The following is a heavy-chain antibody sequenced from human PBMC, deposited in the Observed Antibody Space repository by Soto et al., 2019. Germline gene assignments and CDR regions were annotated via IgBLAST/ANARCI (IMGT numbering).Heavy chain of an antibody. CDR2: ISYDGTNK. Sequence: PWGSLRLSCAASGFSFSISPMHWVRQAPCKWPEWVALISYDGTNKFYADSVKVRFTISRDNSKSTLYLQVDSLRPEDAAVYYCARDPKTSGGQHWAFNYFDSWGQGTLVTVSS. D-gene: IGHD7-27*01. CDR1: GFSFSISP. V-gene: IGHV3-30-3*01. CDR3: ARDPKTSGGQHWAFNYFDS. J-gene: IGHJ4*02.